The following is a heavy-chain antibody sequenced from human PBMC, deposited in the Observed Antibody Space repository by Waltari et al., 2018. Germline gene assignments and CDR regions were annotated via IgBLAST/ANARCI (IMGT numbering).Heavy chain of an antibody. J-gene: IGHJ6*02. CDR1: GFTVRSKS. Sequence: EVRLVESGGGLVQPGGSLRLSCAASGFTVRSKSMSWVRQAPGKGLEWVSLIYSGGSTYYTDSVKGRFTISRDNSKNTLYLQMSSLRAEDTAVYYCARPLGSDYYYGMDVWGQGTTVTVSS. V-gene: IGHV3-66*01. CDR2: IYSGGST. CDR3: ARPLGSDYYYGMDV.